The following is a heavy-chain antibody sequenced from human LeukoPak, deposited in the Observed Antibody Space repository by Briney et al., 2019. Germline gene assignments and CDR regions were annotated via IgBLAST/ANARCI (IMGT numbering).Heavy chain of an antibody. CDR3: ARDRRSWGLPTHAFDI. CDR1: GGSFSGYY. CDR2: IYHSGST. D-gene: IGHD3-16*01. J-gene: IGHJ3*02. Sequence: PSETLSLTCAVYGGSFSGYYWSWIRQPPGKGLEWIGSIYHSGSTYYNPSLKSRVTISVDTSKNQFSLKLSSVTAADTAVYYCARDRRSWGLPTHAFDIWGQGTMVTVSS. V-gene: IGHV4-34*01.